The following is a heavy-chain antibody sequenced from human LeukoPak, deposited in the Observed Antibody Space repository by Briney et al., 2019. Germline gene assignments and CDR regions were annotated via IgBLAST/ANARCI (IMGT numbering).Heavy chain of an antibody. D-gene: IGHD2-15*01. CDR3: ARRVSATRWFDP. V-gene: IGHV3-74*01. CDR2: INSDGSTT. CDR1: GFTFSSYW. J-gene: IGHJ5*02. Sequence: QPGGSLSLSCAASGFTFSSYWMHWVRQAPGKGLVWVSRINSDGSTTNYADSVKGRFTISRDNAENTLYLQMNSLRVEDTAVYYCARRVSATRWFDPWGQGTLVTVSS.